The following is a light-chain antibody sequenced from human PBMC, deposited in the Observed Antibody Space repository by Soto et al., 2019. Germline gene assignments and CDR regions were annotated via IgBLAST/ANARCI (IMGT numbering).Light chain of an antibody. CDR1: QSVSSSY. CDR3: QQYGSSPLS. Sequence: EIVLTQSPGTLSLSPGERATLSCRASQSVSSSYLAWYQQKPGQAPRLLIYGASSRATGIPDRFSGSGFGTDFTLTIRRLEPEDFAVYYWQQYGSSPLSFGGGTKVEI. V-gene: IGKV3-20*01. J-gene: IGKJ4*01. CDR2: GAS.